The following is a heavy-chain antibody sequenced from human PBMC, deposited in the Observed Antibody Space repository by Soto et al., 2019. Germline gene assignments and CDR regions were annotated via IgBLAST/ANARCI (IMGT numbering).Heavy chain of an antibody. D-gene: IGHD6-13*01. CDR3: AILIAAAGISWFDP. CDR2: ISAYNGNT. CDR1: GYTFTSYG. J-gene: IGHJ5*02. V-gene: IGHV1-18*01. Sequence: QVQLVQSGAEVKKPGASVKVSCKASGYTFTSYGISWVRQAPGQGLEWMGWISAYNGNTNYAQKSQGRVAMTTDTSTSTANMELRSLRSDDTAVYYGAILIAAAGISWFDPWGQGTLVTVSS.